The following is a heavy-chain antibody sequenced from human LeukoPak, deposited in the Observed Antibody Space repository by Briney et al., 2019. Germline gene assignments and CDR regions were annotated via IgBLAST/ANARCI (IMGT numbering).Heavy chain of an antibody. Sequence: GGSLRLSCAASGFTFSSYWMSWVRQAPGKGLEWVANIKQDGSEKYYVDSVKGRFTISRDNAKNSLYLQMNSLRAEDTAVYYCARDQKYCSSSSCPWEPFDYWGQGTLVTVSS. D-gene: IGHD2-2*01. CDR3: ARDQKYCSSSSCPWEPFDY. J-gene: IGHJ4*01. CDR1: GFTFSSYW. CDR2: IKQDGSEK. V-gene: IGHV3-7*05.